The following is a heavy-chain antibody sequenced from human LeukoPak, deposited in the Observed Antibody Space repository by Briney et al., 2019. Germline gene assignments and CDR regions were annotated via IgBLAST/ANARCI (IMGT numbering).Heavy chain of an antibody. J-gene: IGHJ6*04. D-gene: IGHD3-10*01. CDR2: IYYSGST. CDR3: ASGSGSYFGGAYYYGMDV. V-gene: IGHV4-59*08. CDR1: GGSISSYY. Sequence: SETLSLTCTVSGGSISSYYWSWIRQPPGKGLEWIGYIYYSGSTNYNPSLKSRVTISVDTSKNQFSLKLSSVTAADTAVYYCASGSGSYFGGAYYYGMDVWGEGTTVTVSS.